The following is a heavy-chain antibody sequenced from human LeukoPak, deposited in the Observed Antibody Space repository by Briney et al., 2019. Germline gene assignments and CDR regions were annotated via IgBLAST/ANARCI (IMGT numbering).Heavy chain of an antibody. J-gene: IGHJ3*02. CDR1: GFTFSSYA. V-gene: IGHV3-74*01. Sequence: HPGGSLRLSCAASGFTFSSYAMSWVRQAPRKGLEWVSRIDNDGSTNYADSVRGRFTISRDNAKNTLYLQMNSLGADDTAVYYCVRARYNSGCHCTFDIWGLGTMVTVSS. CDR3: VRARYNSGCHCTFDI. CDR2: IDNDGST. D-gene: IGHD6-19*01.